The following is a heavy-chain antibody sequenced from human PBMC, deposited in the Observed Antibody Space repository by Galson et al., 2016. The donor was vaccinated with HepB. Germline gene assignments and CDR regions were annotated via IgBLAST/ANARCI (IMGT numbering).Heavy chain of an antibody. CDR3: ATTADAEIQYAFDI. Sequence: SETLSLTCAVTGGSISSGKWWNWVRQPPGKTLEWIGEVFHSGVTNYSTSMRGRVTISLDKYKNHFPLKLTSVTAADTALYFCATTADAEIQYAFDIWGPGTMVTVSS. CDR2: VFHSGVT. CDR1: GGSISSGKW. V-gene: IGHV4-4*02. J-gene: IGHJ3*02. D-gene: IGHD6-25*01.